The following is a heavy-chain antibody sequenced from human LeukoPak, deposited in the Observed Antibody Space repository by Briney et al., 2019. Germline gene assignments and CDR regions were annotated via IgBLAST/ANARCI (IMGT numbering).Heavy chain of an antibody. CDR2: IYTSGST. CDR3: AREGVAATIDY. CDR1: GGSISRCY. D-gene: IGHD2-15*01. V-gene: IGHV4-4*07. Sequence: SETLSLTCTVSGGSISRCYWSWIRQPAGKGLEWIGRIYTSGSTNYNPSLKSRVTMSVDTSENQFSLKLSSVTAADTAVYYCAREGVAATIDYWGQGTLVTVSS. J-gene: IGHJ4*02.